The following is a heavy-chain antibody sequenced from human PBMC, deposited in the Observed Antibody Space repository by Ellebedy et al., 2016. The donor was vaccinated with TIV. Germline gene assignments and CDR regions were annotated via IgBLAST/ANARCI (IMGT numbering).Heavy chain of an antibody. V-gene: IGHV3-7*01. J-gene: IGHJ6*04. Sequence: GESLKISXAASGFTFSNYWMHWVRQAPGRGLEWVANIKQDESEKYYVDSVKGRFTISRDNAKNSLYLQMYSLRVEDTAVYYCGRAMDVWGKGTTVTVSS. CDR2: IKQDESEK. CDR1: GFTFSNYW. CDR3: GRAMDV.